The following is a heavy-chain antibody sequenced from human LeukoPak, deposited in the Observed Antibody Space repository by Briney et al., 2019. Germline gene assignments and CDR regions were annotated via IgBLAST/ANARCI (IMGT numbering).Heavy chain of an antibody. Sequence: ASVKVSCKASGGTFSSYAISWVRQAPGQGLEWMGGIIPIFGTANYAQKFQGRVTITADGSTSTAYMELSSLRSEDTAVYYCARVGDYGGPIVDYWGQGTLVTVSS. J-gene: IGHJ4*02. CDR2: IIPIFGTA. D-gene: IGHD4-23*01. CDR1: GGTFSSYA. V-gene: IGHV1-69*01. CDR3: ARVGDYGGPIVDY.